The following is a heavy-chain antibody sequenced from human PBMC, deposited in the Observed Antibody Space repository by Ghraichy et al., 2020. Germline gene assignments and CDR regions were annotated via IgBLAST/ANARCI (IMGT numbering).Heavy chain of an antibody. CDR1: GGSISSSNYY. V-gene: IGHV4-39*01. Sequence: SQTLSLTCTVSGGSISSSNYYWSWIRQPPGKGLEWIGSVYYSGTTYYNPSLKSRVTVSGDTSNNQFSLNLRSLTAADTAVYYCARTRHFTRIVVIISFDMWGQGTMVTVSS. J-gene: IGHJ3*02. CDR2: VYYSGTT. CDR3: ARTRHFTRIVVIISFDM. D-gene: IGHD3-22*01.